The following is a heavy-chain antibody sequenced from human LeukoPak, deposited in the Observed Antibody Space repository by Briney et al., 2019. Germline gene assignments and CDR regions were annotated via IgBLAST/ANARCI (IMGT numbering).Heavy chain of an antibody. CDR3: AAAIYYYGSGSYLAPDAFDI. J-gene: IGHJ3*02. Sequence: ASVNVSCKASGFTFTSSAMQWVRQARGQRLEWIGWIVVGSGNTNYAQKFQERVTITRDKSTSTAYMELSSLRSEDTAVFYCAAAIYYYGSGSYLAPDAFDIWGQGTMVTVSS. CDR2: IVVGSGNT. V-gene: IGHV1-58*02. D-gene: IGHD3-10*01. CDR1: GFTFTSSA.